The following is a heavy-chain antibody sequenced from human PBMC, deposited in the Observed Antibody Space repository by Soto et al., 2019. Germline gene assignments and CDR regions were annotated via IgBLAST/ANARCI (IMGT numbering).Heavy chain of an antibody. D-gene: IGHD5-12*01. Sequence: SETLSLTCAVYGGSFSGYYWSWIRQPPGKGLEWIGEINHSGSTNYNPSLKSRVTISVDTSKNQFSLKLSSVTAADTAVYYCAREYSGYDYRPSKIFDYWGQGTLVTVSS. V-gene: IGHV4-34*01. J-gene: IGHJ4*02. CDR2: INHSGST. CDR3: AREYSGYDYRPSKIFDY. CDR1: GGSFSGYY.